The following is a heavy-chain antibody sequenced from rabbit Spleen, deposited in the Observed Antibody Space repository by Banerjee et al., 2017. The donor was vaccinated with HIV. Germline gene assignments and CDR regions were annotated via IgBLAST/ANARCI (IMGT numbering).Heavy chain of an antibody. Sequence: QSLEESGGDLVKPGASLTLTCTASRFSFSSDDYMCWVRQAPGKGLEWIACIDAGSSGFTYFATWAKGRFAISKASSTAVTLQMTRLTAADTATYFCARDTSSSFSSYGMDLWGPGTLVTVS. CDR2: IDAGSSGFT. D-gene: IGHD1-1*01. J-gene: IGHJ6*01. V-gene: IGHV1S40*01. CDR1: RFSFSSDDY. CDR3: ARDTSSSFSSYGMDL.